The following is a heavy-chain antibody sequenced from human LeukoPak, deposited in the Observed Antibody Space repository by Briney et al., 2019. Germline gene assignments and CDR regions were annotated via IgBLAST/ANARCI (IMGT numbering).Heavy chain of an antibody. CDR3: ARGNPLGVVTDLTDYYYYGMDV. CDR2: IIPILDIA. CDR1: GGTFSSYA. D-gene: IGHD2-21*02. Sequence: ASVKVSCKASGGTFSSYAISWVRQAPGQGLEGMGRIIPILDIANYAQKFQGRVTITADKSTSTAYMELSSLRSEDTAVYYCARGNPLGVVTDLTDYYYYGMDVWGQGTTVTVSS. V-gene: IGHV1-69*04. J-gene: IGHJ6*02.